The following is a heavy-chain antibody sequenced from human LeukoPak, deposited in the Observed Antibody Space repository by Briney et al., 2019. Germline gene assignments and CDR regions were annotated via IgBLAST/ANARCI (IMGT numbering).Heavy chain of an antibody. D-gene: IGHD3-10*01. CDR2: IRSKANSYAT. Sequence: HPGGSLRLSCAASGFTFSGSAMHWVRQASGKGLEWVGRIRSKANSYATAYAASVKGRFTISRDDSKNTAYLQMNSLRTEDTAVYYCARSLTMVRAYDYWGQGTLVTVSS. V-gene: IGHV3-73*01. CDR3: ARSLTMVRAYDY. CDR1: GFTFSGSA. J-gene: IGHJ4*02.